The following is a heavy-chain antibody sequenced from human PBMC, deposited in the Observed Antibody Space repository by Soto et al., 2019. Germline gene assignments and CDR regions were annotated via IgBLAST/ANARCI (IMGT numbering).Heavy chain of an antibody. CDR1: GGSISSGDYY. J-gene: IGHJ5*02. CDR2: IYYSGST. CDR3: ARALYGYCSGGSCYNWFDP. D-gene: IGHD2-15*01. V-gene: IGHV4-30-4*01. Sequence: QVQLQESGPGLVKPSQTLSLTCTVSGGSISSGDYYWSWIRQPPGKGLEWIGYIYYSGSTYYNPSLKRRVTISVDTSKNQFSLKLSSVTAADTAVYYFARALYGYCSGGSCYNWFDPWGQGTLVTVSS.